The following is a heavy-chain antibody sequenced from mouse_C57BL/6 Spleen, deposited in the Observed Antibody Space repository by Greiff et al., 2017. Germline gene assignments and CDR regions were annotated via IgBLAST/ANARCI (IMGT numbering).Heavy chain of an antibody. CDR2: IYPYNGVS. CDR1: GYSFTAYY. Sequence: VQLKESGPELVKPGASVKISCKASGYSFTAYYMHWVKQSHGNILDWIGYIYPYNGVSSYNQKFKGKATLTVDKSSSTAYMELRSLTSEDSAVYYCARVAGMTWFAYWGQGTLVTVSA. J-gene: IGHJ3*01. D-gene: IGHD1-1*01. CDR3: ARVAGMTWFAY. V-gene: IGHV1-31*01.